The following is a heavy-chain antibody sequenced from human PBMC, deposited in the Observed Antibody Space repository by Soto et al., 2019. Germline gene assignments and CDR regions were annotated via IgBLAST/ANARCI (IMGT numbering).Heavy chain of an antibody. Sequence: EVQLVESGGGLVQPGRSLRLSCAASGFTFDDYAMHWVRQAPGKGLEWVSGISWNSGSIGYADSVKGRFTISRDNAKNSLYLQMNSLRAGDTALYYCAKAVRLHRYYYYGMDVWGQGTTVTVSS. J-gene: IGHJ6*02. CDR1: GFTFDDYA. CDR2: ISWNSGSI. CDR3: AKAVRLHRYYYYGMDV. D-gene: IGHD4-4*01. V-gene: IGHV3-9*01.